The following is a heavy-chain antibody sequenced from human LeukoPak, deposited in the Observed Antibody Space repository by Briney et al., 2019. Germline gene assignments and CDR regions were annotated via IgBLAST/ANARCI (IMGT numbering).Heavy chain of an antibody. D-gene: IGHD1-26*01. V-gene: IGHV3-74*03. CDR1: GITFSSYW. CDR2: IDSDGSST. J-gene: IGHJ4*02. Sequence: GGSLRLSCAASGITFSSYWMHWVRQVPGKGLVWVSRIDSDGSSTTYADSVKGRFTMSRDNAKNTLYLQMNSLRAKDTAVYYCARDQIGVGPNSDYWGQGTLVSVSS. CDR3: ARDQIGVGPNSDY.